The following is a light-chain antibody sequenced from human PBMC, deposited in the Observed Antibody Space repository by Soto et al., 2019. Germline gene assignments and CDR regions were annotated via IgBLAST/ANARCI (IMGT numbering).Light chain of an antibody. V-gene: IGLV1-51*01. CDR3: GTWDSGLNAGGV. Sequence: SVLTQPPSVSASPEQKVTISCSGSSSNIVNNYVSWYQPLPGSAPKLLIYDNKKRPSGIPDRFSGSKSGTSATLGITGLQTGDEADYYCGTWDSGLNAGGVSGEGTKVTVL. CDR1: SSNIVNNY. CDR2: DNK. J-gene: IGLJ3*02.